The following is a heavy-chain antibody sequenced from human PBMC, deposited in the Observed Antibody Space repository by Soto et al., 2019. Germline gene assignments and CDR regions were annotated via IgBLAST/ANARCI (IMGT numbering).Heavy chain of an antibody. J-gene: IGHJ1*01. V-gene: IGHV3-7*01. D-gene: IGHD3-10*01. CDR3: ASGLWTFQH. Sequence: PGGSLRLSCAAPGFTFSNYWMSWVRQAPGKGLEWVANIKQDGSEKYYVDSAKGRFTISRDNAKNSLYLQMNSLGAEDTAVYFCASGLWTFQHWGQGTLVTVSS. CDR1: GFTFSNYW. CDR2: IKQDGSEK.